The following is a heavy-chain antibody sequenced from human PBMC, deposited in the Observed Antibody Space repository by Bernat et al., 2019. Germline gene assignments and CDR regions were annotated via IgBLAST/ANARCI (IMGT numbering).Heavy chain of an antibody. CDR1: GFTFSSYD. Sequence: EVQLVESGGGLVQPGGSLRLSCAASGFTFSSYDMYWVRQATGKGLEWVSVIGTTGDTYYPGTVKGRFTISRENAKNSLYLQMNSLRAEDTAVYYCARMNLSCTNAVCNRYGLDVWGQGTTVTVSS. CDR3: ARMNLSCTNAVCNRYGLDV. J-gene: IGHJ6*02. V-gene: IGHV3-13*01. D-gene: IGHD2-8*01. CDR2: IGTTGDT.